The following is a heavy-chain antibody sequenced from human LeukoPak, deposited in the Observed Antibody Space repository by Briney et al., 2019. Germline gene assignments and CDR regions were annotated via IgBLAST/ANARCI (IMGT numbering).Heavy chain of an antibody. D-gene: IGHD5-12*01. CDR3: ARAYSAYDWGH. J-gene: IGHJ4*02. CDR1: GYTFTGYY. CDR2: INPKSGGT. Sequence: ASVKVSCKASGYTFTGYYIHWLRRAPGQGLEWMGWINPKSGGTNYAQKFQGRVTMTRDTSITTVYMELNWLTSDDTAVYFCARAYSAYDWGHWGQGTLVTVSS. V-gene: IGHV1-2*02.